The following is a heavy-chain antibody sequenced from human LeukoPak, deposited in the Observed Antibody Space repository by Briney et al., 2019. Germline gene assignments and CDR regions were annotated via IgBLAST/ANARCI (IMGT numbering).Heavy chain of an antibody. V-gene: IGHV1-69*13. CDR2: INPIFGTE. Sequence: ASVKVSCKASGGTFISYAISWVGQAPGQGVEWMGWINPIFGTENKAQKFQGRVTITADHSTSTAYIELISLRSEDTAVYFCARGYSYFYFAYWGQGTLVTVSS. D-gene: IGHD5-18*01. J-gene: IGHJ4*02. CDR3: ARGYSYFYFAY. CDR1: GGTFISYA.